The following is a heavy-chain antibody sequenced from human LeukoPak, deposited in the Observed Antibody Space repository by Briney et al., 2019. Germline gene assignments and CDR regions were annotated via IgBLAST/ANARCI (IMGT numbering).Heavy chain of an antibody. CDR1: GFTFDDYA. CDR3: AKGPSYSSGWSAEYFQH. Sequence: GGSLRLSCAASGFTFDDYAMHWVRQAPGKGLEWVSGISWNSGSIAYADSVKGRFTISRDNANNSLYLQMNGLRAEDTALYYCAKGPSYSSGWSAEYFQHWGQGTLVTVSS. J-gene: IGHJ1*01. CDR2: ISWNSGSI. V-gene: IGHV3-9*01. D-gene: IGHD6-19*01.